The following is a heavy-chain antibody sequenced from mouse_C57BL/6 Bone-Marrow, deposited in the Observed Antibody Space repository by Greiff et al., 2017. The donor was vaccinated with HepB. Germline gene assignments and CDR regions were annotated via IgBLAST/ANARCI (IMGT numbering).Heavy chain of an antibody. D-gene: IGHD2-3*01. CDR3: TTGWLYLDY. V-gene: IGHV14-4*01. Sequence: EVQLQQSGAELVRPGASVKLSCTASGFNIKDDYMHWVKQRPEQGLEWIGWIDPENGDTEYASKFQGKATITADTSSNTAYLQLSSLTSEDTAVYYCTTGWLYLDYWGQGTTLTVSS. J-gene: IGHJ2*01. CDR2: IDPENGDT. CDR1: GFNIKDDY.